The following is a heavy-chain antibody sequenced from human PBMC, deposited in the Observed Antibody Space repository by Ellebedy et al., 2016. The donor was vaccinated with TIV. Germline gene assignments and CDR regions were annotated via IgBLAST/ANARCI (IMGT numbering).Heavy chain of an antibody. D-gene: IGHD1-26*01. V-gene: IGHV3-48*02. CDR1: GFTFNTYS. Sequence: GESLKISCAASGFTFNTYSMNWVRQAPGKGREWVSYIGSRTSKIYYADSVKGRFTISRDNAKNSLYLQMNSLRDEYTAVYYCARGGGERLRYAFDIWGHGTLVTVSS. CDR2: IGSRTSKI. CDR3: ARGGGERLRYAFDI. J-gene: IGHJ3*02.